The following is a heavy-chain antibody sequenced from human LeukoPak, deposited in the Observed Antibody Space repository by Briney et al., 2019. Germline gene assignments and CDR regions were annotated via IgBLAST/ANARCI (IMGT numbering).Heavy chain of an antibody. D-gene: IGHD2-21*02. CDR3: ARAYCGGHCYFNPYYYYYYMDV. J-gene: IGHJ6*03. CDR2: IYTSGST. CDR1: GGSISSGSYY. Sequence: SETLSLTCTVSGGSISSGSYYWSWIRQPAGKGLEWIGRIYTSGSTNYNPSLKSRVTISVDTSKNQFSLKLSSLTAADTAVYYCARAYCGGHCYFNPYYYYYYMDVWGKGTTVTISS. V-gene: IGHV4-61*02.